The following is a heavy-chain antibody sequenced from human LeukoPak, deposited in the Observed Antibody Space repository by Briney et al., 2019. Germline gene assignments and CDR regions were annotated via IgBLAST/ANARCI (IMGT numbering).Heavy chain of an antibody. Sequence: GGSLRLSCAASGFTFSSYAMSWVRQAPGRGLEWVSAISGSGGSTYYADSVKGRFTISRDNSKNTLYLQKNSLRAEDTAVYYCAKDFDSSGYYDWFDPWGQGTLVTASS. D-gene: IGHD3-22*01. CDR1: GFTFSSYA. V-gene: IGHV3-23*01. J-gene: IGHJ5*02. CDR2: ISGSGGST. CDR3: AKDFDSSGYYDWFDP.